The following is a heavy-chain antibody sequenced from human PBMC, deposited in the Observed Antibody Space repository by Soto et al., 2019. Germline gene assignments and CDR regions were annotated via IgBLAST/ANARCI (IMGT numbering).Heavy chain of an antibody. V-gene: IGHV3-30-3*01. CDR3: ARVAGKLQDYGYSGSYLDY. J-gene: IGHJ4*02. CDR2: ISYDGSNK. CDR1: VFTFSSYA. Sequence: GGSLRLCCAASVFTFSSYAMHWFRQAPGKGLEWVAVISYDGSNKYYADSVKGRFTISRDNSKNTLYLQMNSLRDEDTAVYYCARVAGKLQDYGYSGSYLDYWGQGTLVTVSS. D-gene: IGHD1-26*01.